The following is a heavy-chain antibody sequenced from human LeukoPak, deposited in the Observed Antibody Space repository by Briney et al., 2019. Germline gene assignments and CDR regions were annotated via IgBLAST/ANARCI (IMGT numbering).Heavy chain of an antibody. D-gene: IGHD3/OR15-3a*01. V-gene: IGHV3-30*03. CDR2: ISYDGSNK. CDR3: ARDSGFSGTQRGEY. Sequence: GGSLRLSCAASGFTFSSYGMRWVRQAPGKGLEWVAVISYDGSNKYYTDSVKGRFTISRDNSKNTLYLQMNSLRSEDTAVYFCARDSGFSGTQRGEYWGHGTLVTVSS. J-gene: IGHJ4*01. CDR1: GFTFSSYG.